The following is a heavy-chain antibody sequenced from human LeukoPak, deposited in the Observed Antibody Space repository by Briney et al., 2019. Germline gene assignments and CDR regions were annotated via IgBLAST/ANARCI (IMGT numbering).Heavy chain of an antibody. CDR3: VRGGLENGYHSNDGFDI. Sequence: SETLSLTCTVSGGSISSYYWTWIRQPAGKGLEWIGRIYTTGSTNYNPSLNSRVTMSVDTSKNQFSLKLSSVTAADTAVYYCVRGGLENGYHSNDGFDIWGQGTMVTVSS. CDR2: IYTTGST. D-gene: IGHD3-22*01. CDR1: GGSISSYY. V-gene: IGHV4-4*07. J-gene: IGHJ3*02.